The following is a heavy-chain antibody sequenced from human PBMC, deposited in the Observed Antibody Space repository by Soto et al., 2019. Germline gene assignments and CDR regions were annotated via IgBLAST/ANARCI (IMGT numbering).Heavy chain of an antibody. CDR2: ITANSGST. CDR1: GFAFSSHA. CDR3: TKGDVIDS. J-gene: IGHJ4*02. Sequence: EVQLLESGGGLVQPGGSLRLSCVASGFAFSSHAMNWVRQAPGRGLECVSLITANSGSTYYADSVRGRFTISRDNSKNTLYLQMNSLSAEDTAIYYCTKGDVIDSWGQGTLVTVSS. D-gene: IGHD3-16*01. V-gene: IGHV3-23*01.